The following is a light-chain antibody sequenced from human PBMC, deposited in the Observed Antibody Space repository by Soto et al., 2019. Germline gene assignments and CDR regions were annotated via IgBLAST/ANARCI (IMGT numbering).Light chain of an antibody. Sequence: EIVLTQSPGTLSLSPGERATLSCRASQSVSSSYLAWYQQKPGQAPRLLIYGASSRATGIPDRFSGSGSGTDFTLTISRLEPEDFAVHYCQQYGSSPPRTFGQRTKLEIK. CDR1: QSVSSSY. J-gene: IGKJ2*01. V-gene: IGKV3-20*01. CDR3: QQYGSSPPRT. CDR2: GAS.